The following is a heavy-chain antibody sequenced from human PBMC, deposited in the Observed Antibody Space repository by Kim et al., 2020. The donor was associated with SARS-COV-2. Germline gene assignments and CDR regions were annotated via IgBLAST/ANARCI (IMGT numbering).Heavy chain of an antibody. V-gene: IGHV1-69*13. J-gene: IGHJ6*02. CDR3: ARVPKVYYDYYYHGMDV. D-gene: IGHD3-3*01. Sequence: SVKVSCKASGGTFSSYAISWVRQAPGQGLEWMGGIIPIFGTANYAQKFQGSVTITADESTSTAYMELSSLRSEDTAVYYCARVPKVYYDYYYHGMDVWGQGTTVTVSS. CDR2: IIPIFGTA. CDR1: GGTFSSYA.